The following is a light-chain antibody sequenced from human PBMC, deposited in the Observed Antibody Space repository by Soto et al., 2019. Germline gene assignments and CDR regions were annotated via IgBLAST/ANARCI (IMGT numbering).Light chain of an antibody. J-gene: IGKJ1*01. V-gene: IGKV1-13*02. CDR3: QQYNTYPWT. Sequence: AIQVTQSPSSLSASVGDKVTITCRTSQGIRSALGWYQQKPGKVPKLLIYATSSLQSGVPSRFSGSGSGTEFTLTISTLQPDDFATYYCQQYNTYPWTFGQGTKVDI. CDR1: QGIRSA. CDR2: ATS.